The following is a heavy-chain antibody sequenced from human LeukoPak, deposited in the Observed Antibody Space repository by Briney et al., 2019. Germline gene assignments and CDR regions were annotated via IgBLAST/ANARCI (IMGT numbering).Heavy chain of an antibody. CDR1: GFTFSSYG. CDR3: TTEGYSYGYHGFDI. J-gene: IGHJ3*02. CDR2: IRYDGSNK. Sequence: GGSLRLSCAASGFTFSSYGMHWVRQAPGKGLEWVAFIRYDGSNKYYADSVKGRFTISRDNSKNTLYLQMNGLKTEDTAVYYCTTEGYSYGYHGFDIWGQGTMVTVSS. D-gene: IGHD5-18*01. V-gene: IGHV3-30*02.